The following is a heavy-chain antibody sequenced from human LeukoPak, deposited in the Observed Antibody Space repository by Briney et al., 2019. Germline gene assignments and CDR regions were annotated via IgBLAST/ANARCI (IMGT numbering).Heavy chain of an antibody. CDR1: GYSFTSYW. J-gene: IGHJ3*02. Sequence: GESLKISYKGSGYSFTSYWIGWVRQMPGKGLEWMGIIYPGDSDTRYSPSFQGQVTISADKSISTAYLQWSSLKASDTAMYYCARHRRWLGDALHIWGQGTMVTVSS. CDR3: ARHRRWLGDALHI. V-gene: IGHV5-51*01. D-gene: IGHD5-12*01. CDR2: IYPGDSDT.